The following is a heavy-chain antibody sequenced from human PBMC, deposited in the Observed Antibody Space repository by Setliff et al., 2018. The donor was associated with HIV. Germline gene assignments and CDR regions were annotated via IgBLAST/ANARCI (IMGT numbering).Heavy chain of an antibody. V-gene: IGHV4-4*07. CDR2: ISISGDT. Sequence: SETLSLTCTVSGGSVTSYYWSWIRQPAGKRLEWIGRISISGDTNYNPSLKSRATMSLDTSKNQFSLKLKSVTAADTALYYFTRSPGLRFVDSWGQGTLVTVSS. D-gene: IGHD3-3*01. CDR1: GGSVTSYY. CDR3: TRSPGLRFVDS. J-gene: IGHJ4*02.